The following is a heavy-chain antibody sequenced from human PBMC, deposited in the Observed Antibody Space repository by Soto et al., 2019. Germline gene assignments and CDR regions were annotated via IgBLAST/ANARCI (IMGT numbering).Heavy chain of an antibody. CDR3: AEGGGSGTACYFDY. CDR1: GFTFSSYA. V-gene: IGHV3-23*01. CDR2: ISGSGGST. J-gene: IGHJ4*02. D-gene: IGHD3-10*01. Sequence: EVQLLESGGGLVQPGGSLRLSCAASGFTFSSYAMSWVRQAPGKGLEWVSAISGSGGSTDYADSVKGRFTISRDNSKNTLYLQMNSLRAEDTAVYYCAEGGGSGTACYFDYWGQGTLVTVSS.